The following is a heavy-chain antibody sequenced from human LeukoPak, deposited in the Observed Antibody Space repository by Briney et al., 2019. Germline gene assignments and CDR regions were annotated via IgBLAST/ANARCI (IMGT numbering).Heavy chain of an antibody. J-gene: IGHJ6*02. CDR3: TRDDLGTSYFYYGMDV. Sequence: GGSLRLSCAASGFTFSSYGMNWVRQAPGKGLEWVSYISSGGSTIYYADSVKGRFTISRDNAKNSLYLQMNSLRVEDTAVYYCTRDDLGTSYFYYGMDVWAKGPRSPSP. CDR1: GFTFSSYG. V-gene: IGHV3-48*01. D-gene: IGHD3/OR15-3a*01. CDR2: ISSGGSTI.